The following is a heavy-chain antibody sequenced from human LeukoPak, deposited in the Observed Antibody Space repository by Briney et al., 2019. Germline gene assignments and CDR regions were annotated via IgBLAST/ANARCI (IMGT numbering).Heavy chain of an antibody. CDR3: ARVFAGSFDY. CDR1: GFTFSSYE. J-gene: IGHJ4*02. CDR2: ISSSGSTI. Sequence: GGSLRLSCAASGFTFSSYEMNWFRQAPGKGLDWVSYISSSGSTIYYADSVKGRFTISRDNAKNSLYLQMNSLRAEDTAVYYCARVFAGSFDYWGQGTLVTVSS. V-gene: IGHV3-48*03.